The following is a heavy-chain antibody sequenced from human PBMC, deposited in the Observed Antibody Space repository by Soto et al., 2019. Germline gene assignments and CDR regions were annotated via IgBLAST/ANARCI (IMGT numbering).Heavy chain of an antibody. Sequence: RRSCVASGFTFENFGIHWVRQAPGKGLEWVAVISYDGSDKYYADSVKGRFTISRDNSKNTLYLKMSSLRAEDTALYYCAKSSYGDVRVYFLDYRGQGSVVAAS. D-gene: IGHD4-17*01. CDR3: AKSSYGDVRVYFLDY. CDR1: GFTFENFG. J-gene: IGHJ4*02. CDR2: ISYDGSDK. V-gene: IGHV3-30*18.